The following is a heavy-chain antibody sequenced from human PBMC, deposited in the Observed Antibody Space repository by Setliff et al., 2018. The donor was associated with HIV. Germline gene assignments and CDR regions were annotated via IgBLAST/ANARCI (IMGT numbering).Heavy chain of an antibody. J-gene: IGHJ6*03. Sequence: SETLSLTCAVYGGSFSGYYWSWIRQPPGKGLEWIGEIYHSGSTSYNPPLKNRVTISVDTSRNQFSLKLNSVTAADTAVYYGARGARLLAGYSDRWDYYYMAVWGKGTTVTVSS. CDR2: IYHSGST. CDR3: ARGARLLAGYSDRWDYYYMAV. D-gene: IGHD6-13*01. CDR1: GGSFSGYY. V-gene: IGHV4-34*01.